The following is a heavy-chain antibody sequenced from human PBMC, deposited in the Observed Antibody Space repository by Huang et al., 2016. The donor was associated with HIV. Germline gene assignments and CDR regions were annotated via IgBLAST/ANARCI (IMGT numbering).Heavy chain of an antibody. V-gene: IGHV3-7*01. J-gene: IGHJ6*02. CDR1: TFTFGAYW. CDR2: IKQDETEK. Sequence: VESGGRSVQPGGSIRLSCLGSTFTFGAYWMSWVRQPPGKGLEWVANIKQDETEKYYVDSVKGRFNISRDNANKVLFLEMDALRVEDTAIYFCATKTAGMDIWGQGTTVIVSS. CDR3: ATKTAGMDI.